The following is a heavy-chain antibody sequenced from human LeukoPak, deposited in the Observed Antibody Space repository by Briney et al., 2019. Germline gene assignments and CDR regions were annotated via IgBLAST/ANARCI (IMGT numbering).Heavy chain of an antibody. J-gene: IGHJ5*02. Sequence: ASVKVSCKASGYTFTSYYMHWVRQARGQGLEWMGIINPSGGSTSYALKFQGRVTMTRDTSTSTVYMELSSLRFEDTAVYYCAVLGGYSYGSHHWGQGTLVTVSS. V-gene: IGHV1-46*01. CDR3: AVLGGYSYGSHH. CDR1: GYTFTSYY. CDR2: INPSGGST. D-gene: IGHD5-18*01.